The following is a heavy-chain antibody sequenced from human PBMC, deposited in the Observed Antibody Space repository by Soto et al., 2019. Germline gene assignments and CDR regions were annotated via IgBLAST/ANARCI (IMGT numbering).Heavy chain of an antibody. Sequence: QMQLVQSGPEVKKPGTSVKVSCKASGFTFTSSAVQWVRQARGQRREWIGWIVVGSGNTNYEQKFQERVTITRDMSTRTTYIELRSLRAEDTAVYYCAAVHRGSSGYFNFDYWGQGTLVTVSS. CDR2: IVVGSGNT. V-gene: IGHV1-58*01. J-gene: IGHJ4*02. D-gene: IGHD3-22*01. CDR3: AAVHRGSSGYFNFDY. CDR1: GFTFTSSA.